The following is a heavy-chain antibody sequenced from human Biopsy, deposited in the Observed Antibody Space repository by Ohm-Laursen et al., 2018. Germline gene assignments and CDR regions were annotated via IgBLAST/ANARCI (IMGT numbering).Heavy chain of an antibody. CDR3: AREGTSVTFFGKISDYYFDF. D-gene: IGHD3-3*01. J-gene: IGHJ4*02. Sequence: ASVEVSCKPSGYTFTNYAINWVRQAPGQGLEWLGWISVKTGNTNYTQKLQGRVTMTTDTSTNTAYMELRSLRSDNTALYYCAREGTSVTFFGKISDYYFDFWGPGTVVTVSP. CDR2: ISVKTGNT. CDR1: GYTFTNYA. V-gene: IGHV1-18*01.